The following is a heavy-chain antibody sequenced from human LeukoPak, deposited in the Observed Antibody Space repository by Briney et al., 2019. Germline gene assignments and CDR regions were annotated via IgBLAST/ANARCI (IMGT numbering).Heavy chain of an antibody. CDR3: ARDFNRRALYGDPIC. CDR1: GFTFSGYW. J-gene: IGHJ4*02. V-gene: IGHV3-7*01. D-gene: IGHD4-17*01. CDR2: IKQERSEK. Sequence: GGSLRLSCAASGFTFSGYWMSWVRQAPGKGPEWVANIKQERSEKYYVDSVKGRFTISRDNAKNSLYLQMNSLRAEDTAVYYCARDFNRRALYGDPICWGQGTLVIVSS.